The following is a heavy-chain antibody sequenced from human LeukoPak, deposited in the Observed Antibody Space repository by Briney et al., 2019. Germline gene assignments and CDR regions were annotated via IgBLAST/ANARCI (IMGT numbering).Heavy chain of an antibody. Sequence: SETLSLTCAVYGGSFSGYYWSWIRQPPGKGLEWIGEINHSGSTNYNPSLKSRVTISVDTSKNQFSLKLSSVTAADTAVYYCARERPLPGYYLDYWGQGTLVTVSS. CDR3: ARERPLPGYYLDY. CDR1: GGSFSGYY. CDR2: INHSGST. J-gene: IGHJ4*02. V-gene: IGHV4-34*01.